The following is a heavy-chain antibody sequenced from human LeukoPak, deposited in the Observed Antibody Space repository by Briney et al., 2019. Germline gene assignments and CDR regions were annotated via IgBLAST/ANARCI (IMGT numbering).Heavy chain of an antibody. CDR3: ARAQWTAFDYYYYMDV. D-gene: IGHD3/OR15-3a*01. V-gene: IGHV3-7*01. Sequence: GGSLRLSCAASGFTFSNYWMTWLRQAPGKGLEWVANIKRDGSEKYYVDSVKGRFTISRDSAKDSLYLQMNGLRAEDTAIYYCARAQWTAFDYYYYMDVWGKGTTVTVSS. CDR2: IKRDGSEK. J-gene: IGHJ6*03. CDR1: GFTFSNYW.